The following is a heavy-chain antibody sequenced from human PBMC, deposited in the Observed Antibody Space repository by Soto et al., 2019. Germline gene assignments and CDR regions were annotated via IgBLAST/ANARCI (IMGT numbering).Heavy chain of an antibody. J-gene: IGHJ6*02. CDR3: ARDQLLRSSEIYDYYYYGMDV. D-gene: IGHD3-10*01. Sequence: SENLSLTCTVSGGSISSGDYYWSWIRQPPEKGLEWIGYIYYSGSANYNPSLKSRVTISVDTSKNQFSLKLSSVTAADTAMYYCARDQLLRSSEIYDYYYYGMDVWGQGTTVT. V-gene: IGHV4-30-4*01. CDR2: IYYSGSA. CDR1: GGSISSGDYY.